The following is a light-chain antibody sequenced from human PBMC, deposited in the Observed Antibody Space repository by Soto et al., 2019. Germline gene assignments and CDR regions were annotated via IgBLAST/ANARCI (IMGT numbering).Light chain of an antibody. V-gene: IGLV1-44*01. CDR1: SSNIGSNT. CDR3: AAWDDSLNGFYV. CDR2: SNN. J-gene: IGLJ1*01. Sequence: HSVLPQPPSASVAPGQMVTISCSGSSSNIGSNTVNWYQQLPGTAPKLLIYSNNQRPPGVPDRFSGSKSGTSASLAISGLQSEDEADYYCAAWDDSLNGFYVFGTGTKVTVL.